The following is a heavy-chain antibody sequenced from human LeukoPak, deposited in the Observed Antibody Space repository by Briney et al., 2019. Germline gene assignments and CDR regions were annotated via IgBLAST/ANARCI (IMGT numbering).Heavy chain of an antibody. Sequence: GGSLRLSCSASQFKFDTYGMHWVRQTPGKGLEYVSGINSDGLSTYYANSVKGRFTISRDNAKNTLYLQMNSLRAEDTAVYYCARDRWELLFDYWGQGTLVTVSS. CDR2: INSDGLST. J-gene: IGHJ4*02. CDR3: ARDRWELLFDY. D-gene: IGHD1-26*01. CDR1: QFKFDTYG. V-gene: IGHV3-64*04.